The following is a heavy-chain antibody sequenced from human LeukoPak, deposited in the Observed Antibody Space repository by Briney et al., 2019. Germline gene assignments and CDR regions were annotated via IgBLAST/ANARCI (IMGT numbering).Heavy chain of an antibody. V-gene: IGHV3-30*18. D-gene: IGHD5-18*01. CDR3: AKLPTADTAMVT. CDR1: GFTFSSYG. Sequence: GGSLRLSCAASGFTFSSYGMHWVRQAPGKRLEWVAVISYDGSNKYYADSVKGRFTISRDNSKNTLYLQMNSLRAEDTAVYYCAKLPTADTAMVTWGQGTLVTVSS. J-gene: IGHJ5*02. CDR2: ISYDGSNK.